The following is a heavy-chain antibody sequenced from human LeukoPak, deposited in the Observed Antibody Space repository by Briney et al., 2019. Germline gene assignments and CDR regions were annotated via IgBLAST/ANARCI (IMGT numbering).Heavy chain of an antibody. V-gene: IGHV3-7*01. CDR1: GFTVSSYW. Sequence: GGSLRLSCSASGFTVSSYWMSWVRQAPGKGLEWMANIKQDGSVQNYVDSVKGRFTISRDNAKDSLFLQLNNLRDEDTAVYLCARDGIMTYAFDIWGQGTKVTVSP. CDR2: IKQDGSVQ. CDR3: ARDGIMTYAFDI. J-gene: IGHJ3*02.